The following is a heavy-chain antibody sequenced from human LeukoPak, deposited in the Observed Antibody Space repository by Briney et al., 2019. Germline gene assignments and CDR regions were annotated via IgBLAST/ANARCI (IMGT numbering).Heavy chain of an antibody. Sequence: GRSLRLSCAASGFTFSSYAMHWVRQAPAKGLGWVGVISYDGSNKYYADSVKGRFTISRDNSKNTLYLQMNSLRAEDTAVYYRASPDYGSGLMVYNTKSFDPSGQRTLVTVSS. V-gene: IGHV3-30*04. CDR3: ASPDYGSGLMVYNTKSFDP. J-gene: IGHJ5*01. CDR2: ISYDGSNK. CDR1: GFTFSSYA. D-gene: IGHD3-10*01.